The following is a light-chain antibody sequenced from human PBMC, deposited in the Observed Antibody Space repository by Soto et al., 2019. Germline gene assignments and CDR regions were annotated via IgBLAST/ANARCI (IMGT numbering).Light chain of an antibody. V-gene: IGKV3-20*01. J-gene: IGKJ1*01. CDR3: QQSGDSQWT. CDR1: QSVQFNY. CDR2: GAS. Sequence: EILLTQSPGTLSLSQWERATLSCRASQSVQFNYVAWYQQKPGQAPRLLIYGASSRATGIPDRFSGSGSGMDFTLTISSLAPEDFAVYYCQQSGDSQWTFGQGTKVDIK.